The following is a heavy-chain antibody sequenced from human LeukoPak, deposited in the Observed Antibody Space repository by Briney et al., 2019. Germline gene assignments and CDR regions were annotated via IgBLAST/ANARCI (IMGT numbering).Heavy chain of an antibody. CDR2: MNPDSGDR. V-gene: IGHV1-8*01. J-gene: IGHJ4*02. Sequence: ASVKVSCKASGYTFTRYDIDWVRQATGQGLEWMGWMNPDSGDRGYAQKFQGRDTMSWNTSISTAYMELSNLRSEDTAVYYCARGGVCSGASCFYFDSWGQGTLVTVSS. CDR1: GYTFTRYD. D-gene: IGHD2-15*01. CDR3: ARGGVCSGASCFYFDS.